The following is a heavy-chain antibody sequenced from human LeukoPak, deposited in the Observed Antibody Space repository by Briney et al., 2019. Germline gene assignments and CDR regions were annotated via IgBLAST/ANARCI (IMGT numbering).Heavy chain of an antibody. CDR2: MNPNSGNT. Sequence: GASVTVSFKASGYTFTNYDINWLRQATGQGLEGMGWMNPNSGNTGYAQKFQGRVTITRNTSISTAYMELSSLRSEDTAVYYCARVGYCGGDCYDSYYMDVWGKGTTVTVSS. V-gene: IGHV1-8*03. J-gene: IGHJ6*03. CDR1: GYTFTNYD. CDR3: ARVGYCGGDCYDSYYMDV. D-gene: IGHD2-21*02.